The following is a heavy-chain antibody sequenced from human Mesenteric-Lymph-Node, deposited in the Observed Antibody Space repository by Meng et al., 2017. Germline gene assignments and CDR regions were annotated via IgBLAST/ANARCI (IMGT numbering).Heavy chain of an antibody. CDR3: ARDSAAFDF. CDR2: TYYKSKWYN. CDR1: GDSVSRNSVA. Sequence: VQLMQSGPGLVKTSQTLSLTCVISGDSVSRNSVAWNWIRQSPSGGLEWLGRTYYKSKWYNDYAESVKSRIAINPDTSKNQFSLQLNSVTPEDTAVYYCARDSAAFDFWGQGILVTVSS. J-gene: IGHJ4*02. D-gene: IGHD6-25*01. V-gene: IGHV6-1*01.